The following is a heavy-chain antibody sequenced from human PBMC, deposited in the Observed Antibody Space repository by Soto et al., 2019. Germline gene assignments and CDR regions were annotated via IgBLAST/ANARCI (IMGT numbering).Heavy chain of an antibody. CDR3: ARHNPYSPHDY. Sequence: PSETLSLTCTVSGGSISRDYWSWIRQPPGKGLEWIGYIYYSGSTNYNPSLKSRLTISVDTSKNQFSLKLSSVTAADTAVYYCARHNPYSPHDYWGQGTLVTVSS. J-gene: IGHJ4*02. CDR2: IYYSGST. D-gene: IGHD6-13*01. V-gene: IGHV4-59*08. CDR1: GGSISRDY.